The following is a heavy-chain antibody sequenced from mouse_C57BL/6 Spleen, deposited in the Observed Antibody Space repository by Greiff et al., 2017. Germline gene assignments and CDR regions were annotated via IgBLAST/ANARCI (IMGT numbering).Heavy chain of an antibody. V-gene: IGHV5-4*01. CDR3: ARDKGYYGAMDY. D-gene: IGHD1-1*01. J-gene: IGHJ4*01. CDR1: GFTFSSYA. CDR2: ISDGGSYT. Sequence: DVQLVESGGGLVKPGGSLKLSCAASGFTFSSYAMSWVRQTPEKRLEWVATISDGGSYTYYPDNVKGRFTISRDNAKNNLYLQMSHLKSEDTAMYYCARDKGYYGAMDYWGQGTSVTVSS.